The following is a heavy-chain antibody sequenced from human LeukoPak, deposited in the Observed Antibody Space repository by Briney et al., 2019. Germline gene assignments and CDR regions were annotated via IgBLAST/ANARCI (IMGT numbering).Heavy chain of an antibody. J-gene: IGHJ6*04. D-gene: IGHD1-1*01. Sequence: PSETLSLTCTVSGGSISSYYWNWIRQPTGKGLEWIGYIYYSGSTNYNPSLKSRVTISVDTSKKQFSLKLSSVTAADTAVYYCARDRRGSGYYYGMDVWGEGTTVTVSS. CDR1: GGSISSYY. CDR2: IYYSGST. V-gene: IGHV4-59*01. CDR3: ARDRRGSGYYYGMDV.